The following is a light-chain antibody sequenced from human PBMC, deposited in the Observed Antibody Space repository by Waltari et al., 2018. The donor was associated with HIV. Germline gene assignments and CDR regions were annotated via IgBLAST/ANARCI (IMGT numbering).Light chain of an antibody. J-gene: IGKJ4*01. Sequence: DIHLTQSPSILSASVGERVTITCRASQGISSYVAWYQQKPGKAPKLLIYGASTLQGGVPSRFSGSGSGTDFTLTINSLQPEDFATYYCQQIKSVPLTFGGGTKVDMK. CDR2: GAS. CDR1: QGISSY. CDR3: QQIKSVPLT. V-gene: IGKV1-9*01.